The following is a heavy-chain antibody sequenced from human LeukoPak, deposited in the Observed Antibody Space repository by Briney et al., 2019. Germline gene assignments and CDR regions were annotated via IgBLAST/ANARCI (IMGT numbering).Heavy chain of an antibody. CDR1: GGTFSSYA. Sequence: SVKVSCKASGGTFSSYAISWVRQAPGQGLEWMGGIIPIFGTANYAQKFQGRVTITADESTSTAYMELSSLRSEDTAVYYCASQYSSSGRFDYWGQGTLVTVSS. CDR2: IIPIFGTA. CDR3: ASQYSSSGRFDY. J-gene: IGHJ4*02. V-gene: IGHV1-69*13. D-gene: IGHD6-6*01.